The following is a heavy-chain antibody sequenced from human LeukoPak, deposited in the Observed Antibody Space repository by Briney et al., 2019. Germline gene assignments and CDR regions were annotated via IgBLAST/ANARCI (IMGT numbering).Heavy chain of an antibody. CDR2: IYYSGRT. D-gene: IGHD5-18*01. V-gene: IGHV4-59*08. J-gene: IGHJ4*02. CDR1: GGSISSYY. CDR3: ARHLNVDTAMVDY. Sequence: ASETLSLTCTVSGGSISSYYWSWIWQPPGKGLEWIGNIYYSGRTNYNPSLKSRVTISVDTSKNQFSLKLSSVTAADTAVYYCARHLNVDTAMVDYWGQGTLVTVSS.